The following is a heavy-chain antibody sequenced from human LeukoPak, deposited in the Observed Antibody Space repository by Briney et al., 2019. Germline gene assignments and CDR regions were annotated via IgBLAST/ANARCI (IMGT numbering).Heavy chain of an antibody. Sequence: NPSETLSLTCTVSGGSISSYYWSWIRQPPGKGLEWIGYIYYSGSTNYNTSLKSRVTIPVDTSKNQFSLKLSSVTAADTAVYYCAREGDSSSPYYFDYWGQGTLVTVSS. V-gene: IGHV4-59*01. CDR3: AREGDSSSPYYFDY. D-gene: IGHD6-13*01. CDR2: IYYSGST. J-gene: IGHJ4*02. CDR1: GGSISSYY.